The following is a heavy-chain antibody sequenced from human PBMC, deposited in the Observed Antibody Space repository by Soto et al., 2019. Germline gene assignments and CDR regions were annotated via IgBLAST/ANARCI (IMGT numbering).Heavy chain of an antibody. V-gene: IGHV5-51*01. CDR1: GYSFTTYW. CDR2: LYPGDSQI. CDR3: ARSKYSTNWNHGIDV. J-gene: IGHJ6*02. D-gene: IGHD6-13*01. Sequence: PGESLKISCKGSGYSFTTYWIGWVRQVPGKGLEWKAILYPGDSQIRYSPSFQGQVSISVDKSISTAYLQWSSLKASDTAMYYCARSKYSTNWNHGIDVWGQGTTVTVSS.